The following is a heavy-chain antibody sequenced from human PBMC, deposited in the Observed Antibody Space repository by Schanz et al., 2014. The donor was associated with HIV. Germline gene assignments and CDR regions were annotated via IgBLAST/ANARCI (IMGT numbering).Heavy chain of an antibody. CDR2: ITPLFGTP. CDR1: GGTFTYFS. D-gene: IGHD3-22*01. Sequence: QVPLVQSGAEAKKPGSSVTVSCTASGGTFTYFSISWVRQAPGQGLEWMGSITPLFGTPNYAQKFRDRVKITADESTSTVYLALSSLRPEDTAMYYCARGIPDDSSGYYANFYGMDVWGQGSTVTV. V-gene: IGHV1-69*18. J-gene: IGHJ6*02. CDR3: ARGIPDDSSGYYANFYGMDV.